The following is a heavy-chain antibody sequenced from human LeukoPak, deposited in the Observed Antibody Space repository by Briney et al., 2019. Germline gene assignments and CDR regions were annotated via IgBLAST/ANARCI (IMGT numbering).Heavy chain of an antibody. D-gene: IGHD2-8*01. CDR2: ISDTGATT. V-gene: IGHV3-23*01. CDR3: AKYTSIGRYCTNGVCSPFDY. J-gene: IGHJ4*02. CDR1: GFTFSSDA. Sequence: PGGSLRLSCAGSGFTFSSDAMSWVRQAPGKGLEWVSAISDTGATTYDADSVKGRFTISRDNSRSTLYLQMNSLRAEDTALYYCAKYTSIGRYCTNGVCSPFDYWGQGTLVTVSS.